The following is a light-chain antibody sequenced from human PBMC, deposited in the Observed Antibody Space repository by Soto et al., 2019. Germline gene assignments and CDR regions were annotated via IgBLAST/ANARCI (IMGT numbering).Light chain of an antibody. CDR3: QTSDSGLSGLI. J-gene: IGLJ1*01. CDR1: GSNIGAPYD. CDR2: GST. Sequence: QSVLTQPPSLSGAPGQRVTISCTGSGSNIGAPYDVHWYQHLPGTAPKLLIYGSTNRPSGVPGRFSGSKSGTSASLAITGLQADDEADYFCQTSDSGLSGLIFGTGTKVTVL. V-gene: IGLV1-40*01.